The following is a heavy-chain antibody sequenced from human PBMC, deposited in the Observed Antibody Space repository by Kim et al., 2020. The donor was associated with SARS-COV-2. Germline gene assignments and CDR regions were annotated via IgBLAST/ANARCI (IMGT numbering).Heavy chain of an antibody. J-gene: IGHJ4*02. D-gene: IGHD6-19*01. CDR3: AREGIRSVAGIGSATYYFDY. Sequence: RFTIARDNSKKTLYLQMNSLRAEDTAVYYCAREGIRSVAGIGSATYYFDYWGQGTLVTVSS. V-gene: IGHV3-30*07.